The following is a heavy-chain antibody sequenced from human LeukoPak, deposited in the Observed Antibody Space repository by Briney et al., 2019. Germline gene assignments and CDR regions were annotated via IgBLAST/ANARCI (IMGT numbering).Heavy chain of an antibody. Sequence: QTGGALRLSCAASEFTFSSYEMNWVRQAPGKGLEWVSYISSSGDTIYYADSVKGRFTISRDNAKNSLYLQLNSLRAEDTAVYYCAGVIYSTWEKSPTFDYWGQGTLVTVSS. V-gene: IGHV3-48*03. CDR1: EFTFSSYE. J-gene: IGHJ4*02. D-gene: IGHD1-26*01. CDR3: AGVIYSTWEKSPTFDY. CDR2: ISSSGDTI.